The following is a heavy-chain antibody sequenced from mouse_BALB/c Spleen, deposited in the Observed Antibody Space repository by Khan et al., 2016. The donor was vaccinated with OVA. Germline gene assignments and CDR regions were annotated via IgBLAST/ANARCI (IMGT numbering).Heavy chain of an antibody. CDR2: INPRTSYT. D-gene: IGHD2-14*01. J-gene: IGHJ4*01. CDR3: ARRTTGYAMDY. Sequence: VQLQQSGAELARPGASVKMSCKASGYTFTSNTMHWVKQRPGQGLEWIGYINPRTSYTNYNQKFKDKATLPAVQSSSTAYMLQSSLTSEDSAVYYCARRTTGYAMDYWGQGTSVTVSS. CDR1: GYTFTSNT. V-gene: IGHV1-4*01.